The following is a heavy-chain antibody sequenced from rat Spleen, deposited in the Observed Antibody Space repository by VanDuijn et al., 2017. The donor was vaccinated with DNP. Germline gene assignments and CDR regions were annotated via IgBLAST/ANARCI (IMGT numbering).Heavy chain of an antibody. CDR1: GFSITSNY. CDR2: INYSGNT. V-gene: IGHV3-1*01. Sequence: EVQLQESGPGLVKPSQSLSLTCSVTGFSITSNYWGWIRKFPGNKMEWIGHINYSGNTNYHPSLRSRISITRNTSKNQFFLQLNSVTTEDTATYYCVRWVRALDYWGQGVMVTVSS. J-gene: IGHJ2*01. CDR3: VRWVRALDY. D-gene: IGHD4-1*01.